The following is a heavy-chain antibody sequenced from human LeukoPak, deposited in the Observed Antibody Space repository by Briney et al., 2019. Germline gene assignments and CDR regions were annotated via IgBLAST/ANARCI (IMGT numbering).Heavy chain of an antibody. CDR1: GGSISSSSYY. V-gene: IGHV4-39*07. J-gene: IGHJ3*02. CDR2: IYYSGST. Sequence: SETLSLTCTVSGGSISSSSYYWGWIRQPPGKGLEWIGSIYYSGSTYYNPSLKSRVTISVDTSKNQFSLKLSSVTAADTAVYYCARELPKVTIFGVVRRHNDAFDIWGQGTMVTVSS. CDR3: ARELPKVTIFGVVRRHNDAFDI. D-gene: IGHD3-3*01.